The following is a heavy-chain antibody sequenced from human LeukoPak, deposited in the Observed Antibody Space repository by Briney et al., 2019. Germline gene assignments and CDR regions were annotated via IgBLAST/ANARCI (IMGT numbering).Heavy chain of an antibody. D-gene: IGHD3-16*02. J-gene: IGHJ4*02. CDR1: GGSIGGGDFY. CDR2: IYDTEST. CDR3: ASVSRSLRLGELSSPPDY. V-gene: IGHV4-61*08. Sequence: PSETLSLTCTVSGGSIGGGDFYWRWIRQPPGKGLEWLGYIYDTESTYYNPFLNGRVTISVDKSKSQFSLKLSSVTAADTAVYYCASVSRSLRLGELSSPPDYWGQGTLVTVSS.